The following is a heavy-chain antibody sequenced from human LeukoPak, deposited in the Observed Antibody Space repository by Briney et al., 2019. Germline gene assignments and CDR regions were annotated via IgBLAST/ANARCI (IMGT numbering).Heavy chain of an antibody. D-gene: IGHD3-16*01. CDR1: GFTFRSSW. Sequence: GGSLRLSCAASGFTFRSSWMSWVRQAPGKGPEWVASIRRDGSEEFYLDSVKGRFTISRDNAMNSLYLQMNRLRAEDTALYYCARESNLGDWGQGTLVTVSS. J-gene: IGHJ4*02. CDR3: ARESNLGD. V-gene: IGHV3-7*01. CDR2: IRRDGSEE.